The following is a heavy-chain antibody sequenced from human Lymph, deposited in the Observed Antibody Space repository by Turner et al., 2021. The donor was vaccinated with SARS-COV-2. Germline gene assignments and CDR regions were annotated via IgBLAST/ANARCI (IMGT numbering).Heavy chain of an antibody. J-gene: IGHJ6*02. D-gene: IGHD4-17*01. V-gene: IGHV1-2*02. Sequence: QVQLVQSGAEVKKPGASVKVSCKASGYTFTAYYMHWVRQAPGQGLEWMEWINPNSGGTNYAQKFQGRVTMTRDTSISTAYMELSRLTSDDTAVYYCAREGVTVSGYYYGMDVWGQGTTVTVSS. CDR2: INPNSGGT. CDR3: AREGVTVSGYYYGMDV. CDR1: GYTFTAYY.